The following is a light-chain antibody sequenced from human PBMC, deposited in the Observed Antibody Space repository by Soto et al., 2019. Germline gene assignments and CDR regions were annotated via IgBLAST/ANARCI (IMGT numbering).Light chain of an antibody. V-gene: IGKV3-15*01. CDR3: QQYNNWPLIT. Sequence: EIVFTQSPATLSLSPGERATLSCRASQSVSSTYLGWYQQKPGQAPRLLLYGASTRANGIPARISGSGSGTELTLTISSLQSEDFAVYSCQQYNNWPLITFGQGTRLEIK. CDR1: QSVSSTY. CDR2: GAS. J-gene: IGKJ5*01.